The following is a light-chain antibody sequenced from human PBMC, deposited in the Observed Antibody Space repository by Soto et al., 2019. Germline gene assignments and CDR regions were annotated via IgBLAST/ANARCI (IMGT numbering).Light chain of an antibody. Sequence: IVMTQSPDSLGVSLGARVTINCKSSQTVLYSSNNKNGVAWYQQKPGQSPKLLIYWASTRESGVADRFSGSVSPKDFTLPITSLQDEDVEVYYCQQNQSPRCPLGQAT. V-gene: IGKV4-1*01. CDR3: QQNQSPRCP. CDR2: WAS. CDR1: QTVLYSSNNKNG. J-gene: IGKJ2*01.